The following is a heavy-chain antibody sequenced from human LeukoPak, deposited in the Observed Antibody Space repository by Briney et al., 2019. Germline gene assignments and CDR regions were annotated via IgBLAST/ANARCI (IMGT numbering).Heavy chain of an antibody. J-gene: IGHJ4*02. V-gene: IGHV4-31*03. CDR3: ARERTRVGDTIGPFDY. CDR2: IYYSGST. Sequence: PSQTLSFTCTVSGGSISSGGYYWSWIRQHPGKGLEWIGYIYYSGSTYYNPSLKSRVTISVDTSKNQFSLKLSSVTAADTAVYYCARERTRVGDTIGPFDYWGQGTLVTVSS. CDR1: GGSISSGGYY. D-gene: IGHD1-26*01.